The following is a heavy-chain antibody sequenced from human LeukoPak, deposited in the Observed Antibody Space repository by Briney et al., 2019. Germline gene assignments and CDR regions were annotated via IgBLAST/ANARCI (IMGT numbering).Heavy chain of an antibody. CDR3: AKERLFNSFDY. D-gene: IGHD2-21*01. V-gene: IGHV3-23*01. J-gene: IGHJ4*02. CDR2: MSGNGGST. CDR1: GLIFSSYG. Sequence: PGGSLRLSCAVSGLIFSSYGMSWVRQAPGKGLEWVSSMSGNGGSTYYADSVKGRFTISRESSKNTLYLQMNTLRAEDTAVYYCAKERLFNSFDYWGQGTLVTVSS.